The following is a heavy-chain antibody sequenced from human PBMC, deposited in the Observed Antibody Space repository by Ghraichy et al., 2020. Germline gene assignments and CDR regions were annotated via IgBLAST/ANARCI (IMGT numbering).Heavy chain of an antibody. CDR1: GGSFSGYY. D-gene: IGHD3-16*02. J-gene: IGHJ4*02. Sequence: SQTLSLTCAVYGGSFSGYYWSWIRQPPGKGLEWIGEINHSGSTNYNPSLKSRVTISVDTSKNQFSLKLSSVTAADTAVYYCASYLGKNYFDYWGQGTLVTVSS. V-gene: IGHV4-34*01. CDR2: INHSGST. CDR3: ASYLGKNYFDY.